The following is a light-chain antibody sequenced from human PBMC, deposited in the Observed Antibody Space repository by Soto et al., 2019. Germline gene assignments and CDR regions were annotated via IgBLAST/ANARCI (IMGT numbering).Light chain of an antibody. CDR3: AARDDSLNVPYV. Sequence: QSVLTQQPSASGTPGQRVTISCFGSSSNIGGNTVNWYRQLPGTAPKLLIYSNNQRPPGVPDRFSGSKSGTSASLAISGLQSEDEADYYCAARDDSLNVPYVFGTGTKVTVL. J-gene: IGLJ1*01. V-gene: IGLV1-44*01. CDR2: SNN. CDR1: SSNIGGNT.